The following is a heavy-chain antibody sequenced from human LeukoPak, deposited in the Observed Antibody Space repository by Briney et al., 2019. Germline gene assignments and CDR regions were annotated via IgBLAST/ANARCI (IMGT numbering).Heavy chain of an antibody. D-gene: IGHD3-10*01. V-gene: IGHV4-59*12. CDR3: ARGVKGLRGAFDI. Sequence: SETLSLTCSVSGGSISGYYWSWIRQPPGKGLEWIGYIYYSGSTNYNPSLKSRVTISVDTSKNQFSLKLSSVTAADTAVYYCARGVKGLRGAFDIWGQGTMVTVSS. CDR2: IYYSGST. J-gene: IGHJ3*02. CDR1: GGSISGYY.